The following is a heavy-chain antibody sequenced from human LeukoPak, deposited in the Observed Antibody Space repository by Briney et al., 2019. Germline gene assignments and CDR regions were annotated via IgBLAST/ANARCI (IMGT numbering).Heavy chain of an antibody. D-gene: IGHD2-15*01. CDR1: GYTFTGYY. J-gene: IGHJ4*02. CDR2: INPNSGGT. Sequence: AASVKVSCKASGYTFTGYYMHWVRQAPGQGLEWMGWINPNSGGTNYAQKFQGRVTMTRDTSISTAYMELSRLRSDDTAVYYCARYCSGGSCYSSLDYWGQGTLVTVSS. V-gene: IGHV1-2*02. CDR3: ARYCSGGSCYSSLDY.